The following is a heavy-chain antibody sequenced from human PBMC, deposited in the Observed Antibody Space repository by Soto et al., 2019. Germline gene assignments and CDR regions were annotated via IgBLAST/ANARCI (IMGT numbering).Heavy chain of an antibody. CDR2: IYYSGST. CDR3: ASWALKGGSGSYSAKENYYYYGMDV. D-gene: IGHD3-10*01. V-gene: IGHV4-59*01. J-gene: IGHJ6*02. CDR1: GGSISSYY. Sequence: SETLSLTCTVSGGSISSYYWSWIRQPPGKGLEWIGYIYYSGSTNYNPSLKSRVTISVDTSKNQFSLKLSSVTAADTAVYYCASWALKGGSGSYSAKENYYYYGMDVWGQGTTVTVSS.